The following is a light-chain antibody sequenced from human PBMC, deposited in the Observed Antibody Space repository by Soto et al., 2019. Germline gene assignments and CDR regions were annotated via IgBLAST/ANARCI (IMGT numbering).Light chain of an antibody. V-gene: IGKV1-9*01. CDR1: QGISTY. Sequence: DIQLTQSPSFLSASVGDRVTITCRASQGISTYLAWYQQSPVKAPTLLIYAASTLQSGVPSRFSGSGSGTEFTLTISSLQPEDFATYFCQQLYSSPLSCGGGTKVEIK. CDR3: QQLYSSPLS. CDR2: AAS. J-gene: IGKJ4*01.